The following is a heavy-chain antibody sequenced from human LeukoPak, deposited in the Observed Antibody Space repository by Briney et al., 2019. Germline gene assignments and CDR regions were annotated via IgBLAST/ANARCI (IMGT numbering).Heavy chain of an antibody. CDR1: SFVFNNAF. J-gene: IGHJ3*02. CDR3: AREITIFGVVIQRYDAFDI. CDR2: IKTKTDGGTT. D-gene: IGHD3-3*01. Sequence: PGGSLRLSCVAPSFVFNNAFMNWVRQGPGKGLEWVGRIKTKTDGGTTDFAAPVKGRFTISRDNSKNTLFLQMNSLRPEDTALYYCAREITIFGVVIQRYDAFDIWGQGTMVTVSS. V-gene: IGHV3-15*07.